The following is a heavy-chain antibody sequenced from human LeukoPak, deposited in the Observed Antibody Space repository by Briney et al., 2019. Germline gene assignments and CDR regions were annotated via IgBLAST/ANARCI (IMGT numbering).Heavy chain of an antibody. J-gene: IGHJ4*02. CDR2: IWYDGSNK. D-gene: IGHD3-22*01. Sequence: QPGRSLRLSCVASGFTFSSYGMHWVRQAPGKGLEWVAVIWYDGSNKYYADSVKGRFTISRDNSKNTLYLQMNSLRAEDTAVYYCARDPRAMIVVALDYWGQGTLVTVSS. V-gene: IGHV3-33*01. CDR1: GFTFSSYG. CDR3: ARDPRAMIVVALDY.